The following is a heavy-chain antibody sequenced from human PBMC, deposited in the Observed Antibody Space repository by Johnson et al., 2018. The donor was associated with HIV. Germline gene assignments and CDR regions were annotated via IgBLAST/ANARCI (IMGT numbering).Heavy chain of an antibody. J-gene: IGHJ3*02. Sequence: EQLVESGGDLIQPGGSLRLSCAASGFTFDDYAMHWVRQAPGKGLEWVAVIYTGGTTYYADSVKGRFTISRDNSKNTRNLQINSLRAADTAVYYCARVSSWVTTGRYGAFDSWGQGTMVIVSS. CDR3: ARVSSWVTTGRYGAFDS. V-gene: IGHV3-66*02. D-gene: IGHD1-26*01. CDR1: GFTFDDYA. CDR2: IYTGGTT.